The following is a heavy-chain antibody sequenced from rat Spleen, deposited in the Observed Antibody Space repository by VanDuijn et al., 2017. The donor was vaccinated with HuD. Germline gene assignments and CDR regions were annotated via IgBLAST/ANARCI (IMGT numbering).Heavy chain of an antibody. V-gene: IGHV5S10*01. CDR3: TTPRDTRGIPP. CDR2: IIYDGSRT. D-gene: IGHD1-9*01. Sequence: EVQLVESGGGLVQPGRSLKLSCAASGFTFSDYNMAWVRQTPKKGLEWVATIIYDGSRTYYRESVKGRFTISRDNAKSILYLQMDSLRSEDTATYYSTTPRDTRGIPPWVQIVMISVSS. J-gene: IGHJ2*01. CDR1: GFTFSDYN.